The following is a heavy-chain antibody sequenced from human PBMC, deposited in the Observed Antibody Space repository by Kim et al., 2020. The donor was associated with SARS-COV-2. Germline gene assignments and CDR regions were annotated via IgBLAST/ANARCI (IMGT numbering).Heavy chain of an antibody. CDR3: AKASIQYFGWLLSAFVI. CDR1: GFTFSRYV. V-gene: IGHV3-23*01. CDR2: ISGSGSSP. D-gene: IGHD3-9*01. Sequence: GGSLRLSCAASGFTFSRYVMSWVRQAPGKGLEWVSAISGSGSSPYYADSVKGRFTISRDNSKNTLYVQMNSLRAEDTAVYYWAKASIQYFGWLLSAFVIWGQASWVTVSS. J-gene: IGHJ3*02.